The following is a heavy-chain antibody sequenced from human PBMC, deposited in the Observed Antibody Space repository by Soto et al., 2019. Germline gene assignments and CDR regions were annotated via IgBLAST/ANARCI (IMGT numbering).Heavy chain of an antibody. CDR3: ASNRYDYIWGSYRYSGYFDY. CDR2: IKQDGSEK. Sequence: AGGSLRLSCAASGFTFSSYLMSWVRQAPGKGLEWVANIKQDGSEKYYVDSVKGRFTISRDNAKNSLYLQMNSLRAEDTAVYYCASNRYDYIWGSYRYSGYFDYWGQGTLVTVSS. V-gene: IGHV3-7*01. J-gene: IGHJ4*02. D-gene: IGHD3-16*02. CDR1: GFTFSSYL.